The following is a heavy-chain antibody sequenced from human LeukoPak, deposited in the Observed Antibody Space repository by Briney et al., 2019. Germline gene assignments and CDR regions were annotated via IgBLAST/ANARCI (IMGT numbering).Heavy chain of an antibody. D-gene: IGHD4-23*01. Sequence: PGGSLRLSCAASGFTFSSYVMTWVRQPPGKGLEWVSSLSGGGGVAYYADSVKGRFTISRDNSKNTLFLQMNSLRAEDTAVYYCAKDSRVVTDTPGDYWGQGTLVPVTS. CDR1: GFTFSSYV. CDR3: AKDSRVVTDTPGDY. CDR2: LSGGGGVA. V-gene: IGHV3-23*01. J-gene: IGHJ4*02.